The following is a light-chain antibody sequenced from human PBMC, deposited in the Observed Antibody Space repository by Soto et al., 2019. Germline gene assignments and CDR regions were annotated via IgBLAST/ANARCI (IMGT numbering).Light chain of an antibody. V-gene: IGKV3-15*01. CDR3: QQYNTWPVT. CDR1: QGVSSN. CDR2: SAS. Sequence: EIVMTQSPATLSVSPGERATLSCRASQGVSSNLAWYQQKPGQAPRLLMYSASTRATGIPARFTGSGSGTEFSLTISSLQSEDFAVYYCQQYNTWPVTFGGGTNVEIK. J-gene: IGKJ4*01.